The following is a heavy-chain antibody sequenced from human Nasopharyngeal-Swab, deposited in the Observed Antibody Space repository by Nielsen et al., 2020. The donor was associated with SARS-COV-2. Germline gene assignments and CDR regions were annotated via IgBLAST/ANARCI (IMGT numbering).Heavy chain of an antibody. CDR2: INAGNGNT. CDR1: GFTFTSYA. CDR3: AGDRAYSNYATYMDV. J-gene: IGHJ6*03. V-gene: IGHV1-3*01. Sequence: KIPRAAPGFTFTSYAMHLVRQAPGQRLEWMGWINAGNGNTKYSQQFQGRVTITRDTSASTAYMELSSLRSEDTAVDYCAGDRAYSNYATYMDVWGKGTTVTVSS. D-gene: IGHD4-11*01.